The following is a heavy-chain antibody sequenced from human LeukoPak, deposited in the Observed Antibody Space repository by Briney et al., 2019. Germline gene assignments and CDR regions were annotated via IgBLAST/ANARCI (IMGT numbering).Heavy chain of an antibody. CDR1: GYSFTSYW. Sequence: GESLKISCKGSGYSFTSYWIGWVRQMPGKGLEWMGIIYPGDSDTRYSPSFQGQVTISADKSISAAYLQWSSLKASDTAMYYCARLPNYGSGSLYFDYWGQGTLVTVSS. D-gene: IGHD3-10*01. J-gene: IGHJ4*02. CDR3: ARLPNYGSGSLYFDY. CDR2: IYPGDSDT. V-gene: IGHV5-51*01.